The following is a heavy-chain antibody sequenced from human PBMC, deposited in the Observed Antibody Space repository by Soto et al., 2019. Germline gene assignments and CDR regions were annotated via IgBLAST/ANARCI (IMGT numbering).Heavy chain of an antibody. Sequence: LSLTCAVYGGSFSGYYWSWIRQPPGKGLEWIGEINHSGSTNYNPSLKSRVTISVDTSKNQFSLKLSSVTAADTAVYYCARGRRSSGWFDFDYWGQGTLVTVTS. CDR2: INHSGST. V-gene: IGHV4-34*01. D-gene: IGHD6-19*01. J-gene: IGHJ4*02. CDR1: GGSFSGYY. CDR3: ARGRRSSGWFDFDY.